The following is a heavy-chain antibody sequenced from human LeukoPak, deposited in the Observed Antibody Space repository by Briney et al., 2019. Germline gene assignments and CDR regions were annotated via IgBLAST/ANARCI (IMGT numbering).Heavy chain of an antibody. D-gene: IGHD2-8*01. V-gene: IGHV3-23*01. CDR2: ISGSGGST. J-gene: IGHJ4*02. CDR3: AKDRSCTNDICHGDFDY. Sequence: GGSLRLSCASSGFTFSSYAVSWVRQAPGKGLEWVSSISGSGGSTYSADSVKGRFTISRDNSKNTLYLQMNSLRAEDTALYYCAKDRSCTNDICHGDFDYWGKGTLVTVSS. CDR1: GFTFSSYA.